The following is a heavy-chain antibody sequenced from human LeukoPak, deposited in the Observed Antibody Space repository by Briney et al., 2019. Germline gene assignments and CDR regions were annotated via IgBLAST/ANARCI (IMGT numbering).Heavy chain of an antibody. V-gene: IGHV4-34*01. CDR2: INHSGST. J-gene: IGHJ6*03. CDR1: GGSFSGYY. D-gene: IGHD5-12*01. Sequence: PSETLSLTCAVYGGSFSGYYWSWIRQPPGKGLEWIGEINHSGSTNYNPSLKSRVTISVDTSKNQFSLKLSSVTAADTAVYYCAREYSGYGGYYMDVWGKGTTVTVSS. CDR3: AREYSGYGGYYMDV.